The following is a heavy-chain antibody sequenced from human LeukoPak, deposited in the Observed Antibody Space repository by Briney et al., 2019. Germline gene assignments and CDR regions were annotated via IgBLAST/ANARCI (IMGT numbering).Heavy chain of an antibody. J-gene: IGHJ4*02. CDR2: IYYSGST. V-gene: IGHV4-59*01. D-gene: IGHD2-2*01. CDR1: GGSISNYY. CDR3: ARGSHTTSGEGFDC. Sequence: SETLSLTCTVSGGSISNYYWSWIRQPPGKGLEWLGYIYYSGSTNYNPSLESRVTISVDTSKNQFSLKLSSVTAADTAVYYCARGSHTTSGEGFDCWGQGTLVTVSS.